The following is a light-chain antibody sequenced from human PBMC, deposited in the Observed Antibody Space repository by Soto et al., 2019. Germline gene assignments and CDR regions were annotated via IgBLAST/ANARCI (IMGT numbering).Light chain of an antibody. J-gene: IGLJ2*01. CDR3: QSADSSGTSLV. CDR1: ALPKQY. Sequence: SYELTQPPSVSVSPGQTARITCSGDALPKQYAYWYQQKPGQAPVLVIYKDSERPSGIPERFSGSSSGTTVTLTISGVQAEDEADYYCQSADSSGTSLVFGGGTKLTV. CDR2: KDS. V-gene: IGLV3-25*03.